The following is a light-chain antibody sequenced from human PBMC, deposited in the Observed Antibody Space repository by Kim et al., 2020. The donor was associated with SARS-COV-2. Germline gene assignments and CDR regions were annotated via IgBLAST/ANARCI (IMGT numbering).Light chain of an antibody. CDR3: QAWDSSTAWV. J-gene: IGLJ3*02. Sequence: SPGQTASITCSGDKLGYKYACWYQQQPGQSPVLVIYQDSKRPSGIPERFSGSNSGNTATLTISGTQAMDEADYYCQAWDSSTAWVFGGGTQLTVL. CDR2: QDS. CDR1: KLGYKY. V-gene: IGLV3-1*01.